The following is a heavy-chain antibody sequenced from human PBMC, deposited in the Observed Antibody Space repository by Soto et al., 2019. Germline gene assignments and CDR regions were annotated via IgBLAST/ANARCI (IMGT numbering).Heavy chain of an antibody. V-gene: IGHV1-58*01. CDR2: IVVGSGNT. D-gene: IGHD3-22*01. CDR1: GFTFSNFA. J-gene: IGHJ4*02. Sequence: QMQLVQSGPEVKKPGTSVKVSCRASGFTFSNFAVQWVRQARGQPLEWMGWIVVGSGNTNYAQKFQERLTITRDMSTSTAYMELSSLRSADTAVYYWWAARGDRRGYYCDFWGQGTLVTGSS. CDR3: WAARGDRRGYYCDF.